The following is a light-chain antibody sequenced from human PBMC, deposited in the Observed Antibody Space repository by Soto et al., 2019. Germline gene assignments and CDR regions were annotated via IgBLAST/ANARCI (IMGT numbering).Light chain of an antibody. Sequence: QAVVTQPASVSGSPGQSITISCTGTSSDVGGYNYVSWYQQHPGKAPQLVIYEVSNRPSGVSDRFSGSKSGNTASLTISGLQAEDEADYYCSSYTFGSPYVFGTGTKVTVL. V-gene: IGLV2-14*01. CDR2: EVS. J-gene: IGLJ1*01. CDR3: SSYTFGSPYV. CDR1: SSDVGGYNY.